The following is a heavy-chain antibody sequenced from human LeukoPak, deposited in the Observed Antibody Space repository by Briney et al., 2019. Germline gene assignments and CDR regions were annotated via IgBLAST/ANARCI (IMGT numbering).Heavy chain of an antibody. D-gene: IGHD2-2*02. CDR3: AREGCSSTSCYTGRYFDY. CDR1: GYTFTSYY. V-gene: IGHV1-46*01. Sequence: ASVKVSCKASGYTFTSYYMHWVRQAPGQGLEWMGIIYPSGGSTSYAQKFQGRVTMTRDTSTSTVYMELSSLRSEDTAVYYCAREGCSSTSCYTGRYFDYWGQGTLVTVSS. J-gene: IGHJ4*02. CDR2: IYPSGGST.